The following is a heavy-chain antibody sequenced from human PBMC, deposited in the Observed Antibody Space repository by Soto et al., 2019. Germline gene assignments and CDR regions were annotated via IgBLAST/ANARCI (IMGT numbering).Heavy chain of an antibody. V-gene: IGHV4-59*01. CDR2: IYSSGST. J-gene: IGHJ4*02. CDR3: ARVRGRYCSGGRCYSVYNYFDY. CDR1: GGSISSYY. Sequence: QVQLQESGPGLVKPSETLSLTCTVSGGSISSYYWSWIRQPPGKGLEWIGYIYSSGSTNYNPSLKSRVTISVDTSKNQFSLKLSSVTAADTAVYHCARVRGRYCSGGRCYSVYNYFDYRGQGTLVTVSS. D-gene: IGHD2-15*01.